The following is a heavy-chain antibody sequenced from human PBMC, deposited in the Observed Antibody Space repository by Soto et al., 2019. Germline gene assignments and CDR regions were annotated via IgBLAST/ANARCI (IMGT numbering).Heavy chain of an antibody. CDR2: VSHDGRKT. CDR3: AKDLRQGASGATVYGMDV. Sequence: QVQLVESGGGDVQPGTSLRLSCVASGFTFTNSGMHWVRQAPGKGLEWVALVSHDGRKTFYADAVKGRLTIYRDNSKSTVYLHMNNLRPEDTAVYQCAKDLRQGASGATVYGMDVWGQGTKVTVSS. CDR1: GFTFTNSG. V-gene: IGHV3-30*18. J-gene: IGHJ6*02. D-gene: IGHD5-12*01.